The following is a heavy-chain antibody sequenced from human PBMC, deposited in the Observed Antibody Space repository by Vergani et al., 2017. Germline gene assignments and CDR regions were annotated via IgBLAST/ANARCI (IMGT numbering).Heavy chain of an antibody. J-gene: IGHJ2*01. V-gene: IGHV1-46*01. D-gene: IGHD2-15*01. CDR2: INPSGGST. CDR1: GYTFTSYY. Sequence: QVQLVQSGAEVKKPGASVKVSCKASGYTFTSYYMHWVRQAPGQGLEWMGIINPSGGSTSYAQKFQGRVTMTRDTSTSTVYMELSSLRSEDTAVYYCATVATSGGVDFDLWGRGTLVTVSS. CDR3: ATVATSGGVDFDL.